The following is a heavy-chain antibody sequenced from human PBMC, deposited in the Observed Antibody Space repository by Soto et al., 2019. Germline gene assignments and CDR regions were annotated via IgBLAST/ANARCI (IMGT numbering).Heavy chain of an antibody. CDR1: GFTFSDFA. V-gene: IGHV3-23*01. CDR3: AAPRDEYGSGVSWFTYGMDI. CDR2: LDGAGGST. D-gene: IGHD3-10*01. J-gene: IGHJ6*02. Sequence: GGSLRLSCLASGFTFSDFAMTWVRHVPGRGLEWVASLDGAGGSTYYAESVRGRFSISRDNSQNTLFLQMKKLTVDDTAIYYCAAPRDEYGSGVSWFTYGMDIWGQGTTVTVSS.